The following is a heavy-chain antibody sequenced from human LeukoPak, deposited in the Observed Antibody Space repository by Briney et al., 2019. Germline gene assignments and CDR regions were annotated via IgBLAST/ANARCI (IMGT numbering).Heavy chain of an antibody. CDR2: INHSGST. CDR3: ARGRSDGYQYYYYGMDV. Sequence: SETLSLTCAVYGGSFSGYYWIWIRQPPGKGLEWIGEINHSGSTNYNPSLKSRVTISVDTSKNQFSLKLSSVTAADTAVYYCARGRSDGYQYYYYGMDVWGQGTTVTVSS. J-gene: IGHJ6*02. D-gene: IGHD3-22*01. V-gene: IGHV4-34*01. CDR1: GGSFSGYY.